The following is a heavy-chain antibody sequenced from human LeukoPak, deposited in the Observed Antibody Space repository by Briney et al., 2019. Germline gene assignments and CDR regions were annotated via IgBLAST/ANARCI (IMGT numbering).Heavy chain of an antibody. CDR1: GGSISSYY. Sequence: SETLSLTRTVSGGSISSYYWSWIRQPPGKGLEWIGEINHSGSTNYNPSLKSRVTISVDTSKNQFSLKLSSVTAADTAVYYCARGRQQWLGHYFDYWGQGTLVTVSS. V-gene: IGHV4-34*01. CDR2: INHSGST. J-gene: IGHJ4*02. CDR3: ARGRQQWLGHYFDY. D-gene: IGHD6-19*01.